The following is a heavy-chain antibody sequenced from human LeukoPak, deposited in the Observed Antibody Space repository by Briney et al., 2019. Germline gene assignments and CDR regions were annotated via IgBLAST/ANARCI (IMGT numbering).Heavy chain of an antibody. CDR3: AKGGIPTGPYYYFYYMDV. D-gene: IGHD3/OR15-3a*01. Sequence: PGGSPRLSCAASGFTFSSYAMHWVRQAPGKGPEWVALISYSGGSQDYADSVKGRFTISRDNSRNTVYLQMDSLRPEDTAVYHCAKGGIPTGPYYYFYYMDVWGNGTTVTVSS. CDR2: ISYSGGSQ. CDR1: GFTFSSYA. J-gene: IGHJ6*03. V-gene: IGHV3-30*01.